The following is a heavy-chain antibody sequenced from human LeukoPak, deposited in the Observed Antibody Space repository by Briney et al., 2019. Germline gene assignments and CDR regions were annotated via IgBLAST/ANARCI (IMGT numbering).Heavy chain of an antibody. V-gene: IGHV4-38-2*02. D-gene: IGHD3-22*01. J-gene: IGHJ3*02. CDR3: ARGYRYYYDSSGFDAFDI. CDR2: IYHSGST. CDR1: GYSISSGYY. Sequence: SETLSLTCTVSGYSISSGYYWGWIRQPPGKGLEWIGSIYHSGSTYYNPSLKSRVTISVDTSKNQFSLKLSSVTAADTAVYYCARGYRYYYDSSGFDAFDIWGQGTMVTVSS.